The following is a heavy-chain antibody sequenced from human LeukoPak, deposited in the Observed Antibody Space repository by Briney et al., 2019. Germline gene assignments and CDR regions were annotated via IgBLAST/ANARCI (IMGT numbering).Heavy chain of an antibody. J-gene: IGHJ5*02. CDR1: GFTVSSNY. V-gene: IGHV3-53*01. Sequence: GGSLRLSCAASGFTVSSNYMSWVRQAPRKGLEWVSVIYSGGSTYYADSVKGRFTISRDNSKNTLYLQMNSLRAEDTAVYYCARTRRSNWFDPWGQGTLVTVSS. D-gene: IGHD1-1*01. CDR2: IYSGGST. CDR3: ARTRRSNWFDP.